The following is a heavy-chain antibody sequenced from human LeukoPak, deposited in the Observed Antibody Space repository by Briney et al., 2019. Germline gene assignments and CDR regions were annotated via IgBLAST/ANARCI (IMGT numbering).Heavy chain of an antibody. CDR3: ATDLAETLTIFGVAVTDY. D-gene: IGHD3-3*01. Sequence: ASVKVSCKASGYTFTSYYMHWVRQAPGQGLERMGIINPSGGSTSYAQKFQGRVTMTRDTSTSTVYMELSSLRSEDTAVYYCATDLAETLTIFGVAVTDYWGQGTLVTVSS. V-gene: IGHV1-46*01. J-gene: IGHJ4*02. CDR2: INPSGGST. CDR1: GYTFTSYY.